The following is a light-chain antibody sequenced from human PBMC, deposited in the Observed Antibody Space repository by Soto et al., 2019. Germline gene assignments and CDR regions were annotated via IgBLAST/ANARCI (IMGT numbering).Light chain of an antibody. CDR1: QPIANW. CDR2: GAS. CDR3: QQASNPPYT. V-gene: IGKV1-12*01. Sequence: DIQMTQSPSSLSVSVGERVTITCRASQPIANWLAWYQQRPGHAPELIIHGASTLHSGVPPRFIGTGYETDFTLTIPSLQPEDLATYFCQQASNPPYTFGQGTKLEI. J-gene: IGKJ2*01.